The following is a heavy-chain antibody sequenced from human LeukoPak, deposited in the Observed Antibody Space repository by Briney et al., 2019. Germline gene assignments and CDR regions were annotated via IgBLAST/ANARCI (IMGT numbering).Heavy chain of an antibody. V-gene: IGHV3-74*01. D-gene: IGHD6-13*01. CDR2: INTDGSST. Sequence: GGSLRLSCAASGFTFSSYWMHWVRQAPGKGLVWVSRINTDGSSTSYADSVKGRFTISRDNAKNTLYLQMNSLRAEDTAVYYCARVRYSSSWYATYYYYYYMDVWGEGTTVTVSS. CDR1: GFTFSSYW. CDR3: ARVRYSSSWYATYYYYYYMDV. J-gene: IGHJ6*03.